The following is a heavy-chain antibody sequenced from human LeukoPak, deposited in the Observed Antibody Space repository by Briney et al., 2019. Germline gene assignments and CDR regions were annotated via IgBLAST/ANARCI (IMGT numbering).Heavy chain of an antibody. CDR3: ARYRNIVGATFRYFDL. CDR1: GGSISSGDYY. D-gene: IGHD1-26*01. V-gene: IGHV4-30-4*02. J-gene: IGHJ2*01. CDR2: IYYSGST. Sequence: SENLSLTCTVSGGSISSGDYYWSCIRLPPGKGLEWIGYIYYSGSTYYNPSLKSRVTISVDTSKYQFSLRLSSVTAADTAVYYCARYRNIVGATFRYFDLWGRGTLVTVSS.